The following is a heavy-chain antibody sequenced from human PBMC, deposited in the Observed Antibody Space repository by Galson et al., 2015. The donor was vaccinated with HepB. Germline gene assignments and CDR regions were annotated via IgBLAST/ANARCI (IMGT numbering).Heavy chain of an antibody. CDR3: ARAQVSMILGYLDY. J-gene: IGHJ4*02. D-gene: IGHD3-22*01. V-gene: IGHV3-33*03. CDR1: GFTFNSYA. CDR2: IWYDGSHK. Sequence: SLRLSCAASGFTFNSYAMHWVRQAPGKGLEWVASIWYDGSHKYYGDSVKGRFTISRDNSKNTLYLEMNSLRAEDTAVYYYARAQVSMILGYLDYWGQGTLVTVSS.